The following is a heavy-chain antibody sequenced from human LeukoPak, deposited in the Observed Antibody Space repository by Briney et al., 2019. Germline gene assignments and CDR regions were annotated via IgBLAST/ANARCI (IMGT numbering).Heavy chain of an antibody. CDR1: GFTFRSYT. Sequence: GSLRLSCAAAGFTFRSYTMNWVRQAPGKGLEWASSISSSGNYIYYADSIKGRFTISRDNAKNSMYLQMNSLRAEDTALYYCARGDDDDYWGQGILVTVSS. CDR3: ARGDDDDY. V-gene: IGHV3-21*01. CDR2: ISSSGNYI. D-gene: IGHD1-1*01. J-gene: IGHJ4*02.